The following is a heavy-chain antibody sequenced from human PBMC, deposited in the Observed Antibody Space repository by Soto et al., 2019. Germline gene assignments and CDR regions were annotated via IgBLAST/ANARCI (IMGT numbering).Heavy chain of an antibody. V-gene: IGHV4-4*02. D-gene: IGHD3-10*01. Sequence: PSETLSLTCAVSGGSISSSNWWSWVRQPPGRGLEWIGEIYHSRSTNYSPSLKSRVTISVDKSKNQFSLKLSSVTAADTAVYYCATTNYYGSGSFWFDPWGQGTLVTVSS. CDR2: IYHSRST. CDR3: ATTNYYGSGSFWFDP. J-gene: IGHJ5*02. CDR1: GGSISSSNW.